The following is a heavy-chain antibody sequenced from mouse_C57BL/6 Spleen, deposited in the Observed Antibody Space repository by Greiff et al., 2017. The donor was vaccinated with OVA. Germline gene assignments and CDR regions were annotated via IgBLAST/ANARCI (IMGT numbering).Heavy chain of an antibody. V-gene: IGHV1-43*01. D-gene: IGHD1-2*01. Sequence: EVKVVESGPELVKPGASVKISCKASGYSFTGYYMHWVKQSSEKSLEWIGEINPSTGGTSYNQKFKGKATLTVDKSSSTAYMQLKSLTSEDSAVYYCARFGVTTAYYFDYWGQGTTLTVSS. CDR1: GYSFTGYY. CDR2: INPSTGGT. CDR3: ARFGVTTAYYFDY. J-gene: IGHJ2*01.